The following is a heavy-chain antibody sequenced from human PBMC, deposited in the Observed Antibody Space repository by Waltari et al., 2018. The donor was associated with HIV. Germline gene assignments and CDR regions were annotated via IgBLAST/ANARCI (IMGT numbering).Heavy chain of an antibody. J-gene: IGHJ5*02. D-gene: IGHD6-19*01. CDR1: GFTFDDYG. CDR3: ARDQRYNSGWYSWFDP. CDR2: IKWKGDTT. Sequence: EVQLVESGGGVVRPGGSLRLSCAASGFTFDDYGMSWVRQAPGKGLEWVSGIKWKGDTTGYVDSVKGRFTISRDNAKNSLYLQMNSLRAEDTALYYCARDQRYNSGWYSWFDPWGQGTLVIVSS. V-gene: IGHV3-20*04.